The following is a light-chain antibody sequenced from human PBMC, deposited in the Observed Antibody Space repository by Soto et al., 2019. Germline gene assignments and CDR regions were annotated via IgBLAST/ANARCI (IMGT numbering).Light chain of an antibody. CDR2: DAS. CDR1: QSISSW. J-gene: IGKJ4*01. CDR3: QQYNSFPLT. V-gene: IGKV1-5*01. Sequence: DIQMTQPPSTLSASVGDRVTITCRASQSISSWLAWYQQKPGKAPKLLIYDASSLESGVPSGFSGSGSGTEFTLTISSLQPDDFATYYCQQYNSFPLTFGGGTKVDIK.